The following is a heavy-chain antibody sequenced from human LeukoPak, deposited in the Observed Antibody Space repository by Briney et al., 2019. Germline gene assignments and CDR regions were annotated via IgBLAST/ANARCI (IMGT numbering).Heavy chain of an antibody. J-gene: IGHJ3*02. V-gene: IGHV1-18*01. CDR3: ARWEVTGGSRHYAFDI. CDR1: RYTFANYG. CDR2: ISPYSGTT. D-gene: IGHD1-26*01. Sequence: GASVNVSCKASRYTFANYGISWVRQAPGQGLEWMGWISPYSGTTSYAQKLQGRVTMTTDTSTSTGYIELRSLTSDDTAVYYCARWEVTGGSRHYAFDIWGQGTMVTVSS.